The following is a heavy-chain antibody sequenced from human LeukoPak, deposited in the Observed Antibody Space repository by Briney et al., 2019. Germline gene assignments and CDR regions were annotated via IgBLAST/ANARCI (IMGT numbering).Heavy chain of an antibody. J-gene: IGHJ4*02. D-gene: IGHD1-14*01. CDR1: GGTFSSYA. CDR2: ITPIFGTA. CDR3: AREYHRWEPGYFDY. V-gene: IGHV1-69*13. Sequence: ASVKVSCKASGGTFSSYAISWVRQAPGQGLEWMGGITPIFGTANYAQKFQGRVTITADESTSTAYTELSSLRSEDTAVYYCAREYHRWEPGYFDYWGQGTLVTVSS.